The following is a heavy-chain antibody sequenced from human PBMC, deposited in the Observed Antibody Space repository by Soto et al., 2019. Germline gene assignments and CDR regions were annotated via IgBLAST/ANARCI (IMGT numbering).Heavy chain of an antibody. Sequence: PGGSLRLSCAASGFTFSSCAMSWVRQAPGKGLEWVSAISGSGGSTYYADSVKGRFTISRDNSKNTLYLQMNSLRAEDTAVYYCAKEFLSGYYDFWSGYDWFDPWGQGTLVTVSS. CDR1: GFTFSSCA. J-gene: IGHJ5*02. CDR3: AKEFLSGYYDFWSGYDWFDP. CDR2: ISGSGGST. D-gene: IGHD3-3*01. V-gene: IGHV3-23*01.